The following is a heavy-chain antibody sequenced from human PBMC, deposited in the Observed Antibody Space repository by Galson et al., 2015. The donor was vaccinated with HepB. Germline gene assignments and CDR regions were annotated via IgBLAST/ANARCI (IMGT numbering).Heavy chain of an antibody. CDR3: ARDTVTTYNWFDP. CDR1: GYTFTSYD. D-gene: IGHD4-11*01. V-gene: IGHV1-8*01. J-gene: IGHJ5*02. CDR2: MNPNSGNT. Sequence: SVKVSCKASGYTFTSYDINWVRQATGQGLEWMGWMNPNSGNTGYAQKFQGRVTMTRNTSISTAYMELSSLRSEDTAVYYCARDTVTTYNWFDPWGQGTLVTVSS.